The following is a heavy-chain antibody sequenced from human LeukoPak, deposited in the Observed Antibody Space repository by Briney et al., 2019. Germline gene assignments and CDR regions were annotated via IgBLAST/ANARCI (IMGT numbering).Heavy chain of an antibody. D-gene: IGHD4-11*01. CDR1: GGTFSSYA. J-gene: IGHJ6*03. CDR3: ARVPHYSNYVVGYYYYYMDV. CDR2: IIPIFGTA. Sequence: ASVKVSCKASGGTFSSYAISWVRQAPGQGLEWMGGIIPIFGTANYAQKFQGRVTITADKSTSTAYMELSSLRSEDTAVYYCARVPHYSNYVVGYYYYYMDVWGKGTTVTVSS. V-gene: IGHV1-69*06.